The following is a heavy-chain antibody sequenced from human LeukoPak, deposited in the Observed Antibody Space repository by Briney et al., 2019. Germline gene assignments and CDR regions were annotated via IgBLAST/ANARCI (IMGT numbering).Heavy chain of an antibody. J-gene: IGHJ4*02. Sequence: SETLSLLCTVSGDSITRHYWTWVRQSHAKGLEWIGNIHYSGSTNYNHSLKSRGTISIDMAKNQFSLRLKSVAATDTAVYYCASSYYDRGSFYPFYFYSWGQGTLVTVSS. CDR3: ASSYYDRGSFYPFYFYS. D-gene: IGHD3-16*01. CDR2: IHYSGST. CDR1: GDSITRHY. V-gene: IGHV4-59*11.